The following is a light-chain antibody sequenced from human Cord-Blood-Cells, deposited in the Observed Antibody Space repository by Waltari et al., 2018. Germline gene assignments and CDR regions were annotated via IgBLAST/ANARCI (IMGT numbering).Light chain of an antibody. CDR2: GAS. CDR3: QQYYSTPT. V-gene: IGKV4-1*01. CDR1: QCVFYRSNNKNY. J-gene: IGKJ1*01. Sequence: DIVMTQSPDSLAVSLGERATIKCKSSQCVFYRSNNKNYLAWYQQKPGPPPNLLFYGASTPESGLPDLFSGSGSGTDFTLTSSSLQAEDVAVYCCQQYYSTPTFGQGTKVEIK.